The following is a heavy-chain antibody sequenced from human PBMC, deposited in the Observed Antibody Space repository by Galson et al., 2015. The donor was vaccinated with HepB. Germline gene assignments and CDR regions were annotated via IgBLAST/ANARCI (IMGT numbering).Heavy chain of an antibody. J-gene: IGHJ4*02. CDR3: AKEGGYGGGVVDY. Sequence: LRLSCAASGFTFSSYAMGWVRQAPGKGLEWVSTISGSGGSTNYADSAKGRFTISRDNSKNTRYLQMNSLRAEDTAVYYCAKEGGYGGGVVDYWGQGTLVTVSS. CDR2: ISGSGGST. V-gene: IGHV3-23*01. CDR1: GFTFSSYA. D-gene: IGHD4-23*01.